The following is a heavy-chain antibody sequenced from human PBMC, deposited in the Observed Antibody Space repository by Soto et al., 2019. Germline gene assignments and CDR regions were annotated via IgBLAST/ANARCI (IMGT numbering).Heavy chain of an antibody. Sequence: GSLRLSCAASGFTFSSYSMNWVRQAPGKGLEWVSSISSSSSYIYYADSVKGRFTISRDNAKNSLYLQMNSLRAEDTAVYYCARGNEYYDSSGPNWFDPWGQGTLVTVSS. CDR2: ISSSSSYI. J-gene: IGHJ5*02. CDR1: GFTFSSYS. D-gene: IGHD3-22*01. CDR3: ARGNEYYDSSGPNWFDP. V-gene: IGHV3-21*01.